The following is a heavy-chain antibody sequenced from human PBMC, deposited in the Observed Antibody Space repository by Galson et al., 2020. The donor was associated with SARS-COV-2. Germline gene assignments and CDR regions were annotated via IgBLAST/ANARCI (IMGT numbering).Heavy chain of an antibody. D-gene: IGHD2-2*01. V-gene: IGHV3-9*01. CDR2: VSWNNVGI. Sequence: TGGSLRLSCAASGFIFDDYAMHWVRQAPGKGLEWVSGVSWNNVGIGYADSVKGRFTISRDNAKNSLYLEMNSLRPEDTALYYCVKGSSSSYSYYGVDVWGQGTTVTVSS. CDR1: GFIFDDYA. CDR3: VKGSSSSYSYYGVDV. J-gene: IGHJ6*02.